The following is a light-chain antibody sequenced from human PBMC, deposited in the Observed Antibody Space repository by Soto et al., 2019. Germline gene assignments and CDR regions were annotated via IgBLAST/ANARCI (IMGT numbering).Light chain of an antibody. Sequence: DIQMTQSPSSLSASIGARVTITCQASQNISNFLNWYQHKLGKAPNLLIYDASNLEAEVPSRFSGSGSGTKFTFTISSLHPEDIGTYFCRQYDDLPLSFGGGTKVEI. V-gene: IGKV1-33*01. J-gene: IGKJ4*01. CDR1: QNISNF. CDR2: DAS. CDR3: RQYDDLPLS.